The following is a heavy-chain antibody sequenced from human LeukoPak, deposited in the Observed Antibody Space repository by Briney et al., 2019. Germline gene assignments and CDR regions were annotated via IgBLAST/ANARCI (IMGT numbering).Heavy chain of an antibody. CDR1: GFTVSSNY. V-gene: IGHV3-66*02. CDR3: ARRARDYGDYGGSY. Sequence: PGRSLRLSCAASGFTVSSNYMSWVRQAPGKGLEWVSVIYSGGSTYYADSVKGRFTISRDNSKNTLYLQMNSLRAEDTAVYYCARRARDYGDYGGSYWGQGTLVTVSS. J-gene: IGHJ4*02. CDR2: IYSGGST. D-gene: IGHD4-17*01.